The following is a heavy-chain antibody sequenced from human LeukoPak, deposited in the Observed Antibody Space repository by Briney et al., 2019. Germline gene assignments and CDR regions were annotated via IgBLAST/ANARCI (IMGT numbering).Heavy chain of an antibody. CDR2: ISWNSRSI. Sequence: GGSLRLSCAASGFTFDDYVMHWVRQAPGKGLEWVSNISWNSRSIGYADSVKGRFTISRDSAKNSLYLQMNSLRAEDTALYYCAKDKYGDNDYYFYGLDVWGQGTTVTVSS. D-gene: IGHD5-24*01. J-gene: IGHJ6*02. CDR1: GFTFDDYV. CDR3: AKDKYGDNDYYFYGLDV. V-gene: IGHV3-9*01.